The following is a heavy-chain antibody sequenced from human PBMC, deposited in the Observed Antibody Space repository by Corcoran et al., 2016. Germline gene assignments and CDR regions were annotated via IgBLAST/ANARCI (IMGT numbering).Heavy chain of an antibody. CDR2: IIPIFGTA. CDR3: ARGHGEYYYDSSGYYAPDY. D-gene: IGHD3-22*01. Sequence: QVQLVQSGTGVKKPVSSVNVSCKAAGGTFSSYASSWVRQAPGQGLEWMRGIIPIFGTANYAQKFQGRVTITADESTSTAYMELSSLRSEDTAVYYCARGHGEYYYDSSGYYAPDYWGQGTLVTVSS. V-gene: IGHV1-69*01. CDR1: GGTFSSYA. J-gene: IGHJ4*02.